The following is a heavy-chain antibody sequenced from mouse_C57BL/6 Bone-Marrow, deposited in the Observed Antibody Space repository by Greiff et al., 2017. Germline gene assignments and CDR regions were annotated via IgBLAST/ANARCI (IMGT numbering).Heavy chain of an antibody. V-gene: IGHV1-85*01. D-gene: IGHD2-4*01. CDR3: ARDYPYAMDY. J-gene: IGHJ4*01. CDR1: GYTFTSYE. CDR2: IYPRDGSP. Sequence: QVQPQQSGPELVKPGASVKLSCKASGYTFTSYEINWVKQRPGKGLEWIGRIYPRDGSPKYNEKFKGKATLTVDTSSSTAYMELHSLTSEDSAVYFCARDYPYAMDYWGQGTSVTVSS.